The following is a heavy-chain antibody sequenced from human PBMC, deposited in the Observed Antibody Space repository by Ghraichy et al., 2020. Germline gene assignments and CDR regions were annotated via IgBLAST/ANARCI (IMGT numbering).Heavy chain of an antibody. J-gene: IGHJ6*02. CDR3: VKDLVGGGFGAYGMDV. CDR1: GFTFSSYW. V-gene: IGHV3-74*01. CDR2: INSDGGST. D-gene: IGHD2-21*01. Sequence: LSLTCAASGFTFSSYWMHWVRQAPGKGLVWVSRINSDGGSTTYADSVKGRFTISKDNAKNMLYLQMNSLRAEDTAVYYCVKDLVGGGFGAYGMDVWGQGTTVTVSS.